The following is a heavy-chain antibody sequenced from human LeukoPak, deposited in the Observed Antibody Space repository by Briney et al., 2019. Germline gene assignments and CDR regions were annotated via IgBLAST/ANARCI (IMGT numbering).Heavy chain of an antibody. CDR2: INHSGST. V-gene: IGHV4-34*01. Sequence: GSLRLSCAASGFTFSSYSMNWIRQPPGKGLEWIGEINHSGSTNYNPSLKSRVTISVDTSKNQFSLKLSSVTAADTAVYYCARLNYTVTTYPSFDYWGQGTLVTVSS. D-gene: IGHD4-17*01. J-gene: IGHJ4*02. CDR3: ARLNYTVTTYPSFDY. CDR1: GFTFSSYS.